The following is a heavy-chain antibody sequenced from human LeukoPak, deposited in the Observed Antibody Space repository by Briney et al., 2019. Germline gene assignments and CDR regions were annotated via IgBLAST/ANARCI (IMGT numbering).Heavy chain of an antibody. V-gene: IGHV1-18*01. CDR2: ISAYNGNT. D-gene: IGHD5-12*01. CDR3: ARDRERVVATMGYY. CDR1: GYTFTSYG. J-gene: IGHJ4*02. Sequence: ASVKVSCKASGYTFTSYGISWVRQAPGQGLEWMGRISAYNGNTNYAQKLQGRVTMTTDTSTSTAYMELRSLRSDDTAVYYCARDRERVVATMGYYWGQGTLVTVSS.